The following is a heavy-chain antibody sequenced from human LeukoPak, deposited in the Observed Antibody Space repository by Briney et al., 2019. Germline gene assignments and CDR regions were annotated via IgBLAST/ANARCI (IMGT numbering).Heavy chain of an antibody. CDR2: IYSGGDT. Sequence: PGGSLRLSCAVSGFTVSSSYMSWVRQAPGKGPEWVSIIYSGGDTYYPDSVKVRFTISRDNSKNMLYLQMNSLRADDTAVYYCAREAGATDYWGQGTLVTVSS. CDR1: GFTVSSSY. J-gene: IGHJ4*02. V-gene: IGHV3-66*01. D-gene: IGHD1-26*01. CDR3: AREAGATDY.